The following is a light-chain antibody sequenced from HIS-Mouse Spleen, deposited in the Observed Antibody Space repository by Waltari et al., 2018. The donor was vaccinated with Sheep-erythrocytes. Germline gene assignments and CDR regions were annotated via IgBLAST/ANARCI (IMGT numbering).Light chain of an antibody. CDR2: DVS. CDR3: CSYAGSYNHV. V-gene: IGLV2-11*01. Sequence: QSALTQPRSVSGSPGQSVTISCTGTSSHVGGSNYASWYQQHPGKAPKLMIYDVSKRPSGVPDRFSGSKSGNTASLTISGLQAEDEADYYCCSYAGSYNHVFATGTKVTVL. CDR1: SSHVGGSNY. J-gene: IGLJ1*01.